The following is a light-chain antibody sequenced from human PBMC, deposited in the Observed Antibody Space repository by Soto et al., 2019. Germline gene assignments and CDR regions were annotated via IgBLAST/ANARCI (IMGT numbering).Light chain of an antibody. V-gene: IGLV4-69*01. CDR1: SGLSSYA. J-gene: IGLJ3*02. CDR3: QTWGPGVQEV. Sequence: QPVLTQSPSASASLGASVKLTCTLSSGLSSYAIAWHQQQPEKGPRYLMKLNSDGSHSKGDGIPDRFSGSSSGPERYLPISSLQSEDEADYYCQTWGPGVQEVFGGGTKVTV. CDR2: LNSDGSH.